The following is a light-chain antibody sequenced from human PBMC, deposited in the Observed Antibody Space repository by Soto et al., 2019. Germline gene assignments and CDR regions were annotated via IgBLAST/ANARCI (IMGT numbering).Light chain of an antibody. Sequence: QSALTQPASVSGSPGQSITISCTGTSSDVGGYNYVSWYQQHPGKAPKLMIYDVSNRPSGVSNRFSGSKSGNTASLTISGLQPEDEDDYYCSSYTSSSTLAYVFGTGTKLTVL. CDR1: SSDVGGYNY. V-gene: IGLV2-14*01. CDR2: DVS. CDR3: SSYTSSSTLAYV. J-gene: IGLJ1*01.